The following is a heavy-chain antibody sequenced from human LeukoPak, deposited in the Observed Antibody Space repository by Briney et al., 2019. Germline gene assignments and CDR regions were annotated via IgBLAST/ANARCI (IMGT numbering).Heavy chain of an antibody. J-gene: IGHJ4*02. V-gene: IGHV3-23*01. CDR1: GFTFSSFG. CDR3: VKVMSRSYDD. D-gene: IGHD3-10*01. CDR2: ISGSGDNT. Sequence: GGSLRLSCVASGFTFSSFGMSWVRQTPGKGLEWVSGISGSGDNTYYAEFVQGRFTVSRDNSKNTLILQMNSLRAEDTAVYYCVKVMSRSYDDWGQGTLVTVSS.